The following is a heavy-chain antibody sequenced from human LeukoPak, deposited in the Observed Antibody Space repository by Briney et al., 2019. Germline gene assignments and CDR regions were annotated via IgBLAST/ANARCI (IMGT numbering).Heavy chain of an antibody. D-gene: IGHD1-26*01. V-gene: IGHV3-66*01. CDR1: GFTVSSNY. J-gene: IGHJ4*02. Sequence: GGSLRLSCAASGFTVSSNYMSWVRQAPGKGLEWVSVIYTGGTTYYADSVKGRFTISRDNSKNTVYLDMNSLRAEDTAVYYCARTPVGATIYFDYWGQGTLVTVSS. CDR3: ARTPVGATIYFDY. CDR2: IYTGGTT.